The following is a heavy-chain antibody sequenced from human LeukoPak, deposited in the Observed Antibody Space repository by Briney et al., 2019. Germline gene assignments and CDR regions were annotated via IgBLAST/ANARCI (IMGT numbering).Heavy chain of an antibody. D-gene: IGHD6-13*01. V-gene: IGHV1-46*01. CDR2: INPSGGST. J-gene: IGHJ3*02. CDR1: GYTFTSYY. Sequence: GASVKVSCKASGYTFTSYYMHWVRQAPGQGLEWMGIINPSGGSTIYAQKFQGRVTMTEDTSTDTAYMELSSLRSEDTAVYYCATDIARAAAGIEAAFDIWGQGTMVTVSS. CDR3: ATDIARAAAGIEAAFDI.